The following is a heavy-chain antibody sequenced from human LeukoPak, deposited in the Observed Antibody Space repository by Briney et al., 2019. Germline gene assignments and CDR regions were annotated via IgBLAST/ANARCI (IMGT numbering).Heavy chain of an antibody. Sequence: SVKVSCKASGGTFSSYAISWVRQAPGQGLEWMGRIIPILGIANYAQKFQGRVTITADKSTSTAYMELSSLRSEDTAVYYCARFGAYDQGYAKGGFDYWGQRTLVTVSS. CDR2: IIPILGIA. V-gene: IGHV1-69*04. CDR3: ARFGAYDQGYAKGGFDY. CDR1: GGTFSSYA. J-gene: IGHJ4*02. D-gene: IGHD3-3*01.